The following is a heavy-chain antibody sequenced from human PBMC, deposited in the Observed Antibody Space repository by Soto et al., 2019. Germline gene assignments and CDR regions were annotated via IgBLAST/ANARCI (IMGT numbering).Heavy chain of an antibody. V-gene: IGHV4-59*12. CDR1: GGSISSYY. CDR3: GREMATPYYYYGMDV. Sequence: PSETLSLTCTVSGGSISSYYWSWIRQPPGKGLEWIGYIYYSGSTNYNPSLKSRVTISVDTSKNQFSLKLSSVTAADTAVYYCGREMATPYYYYGMDVWGQGTTVTVSS. CDR2: IYYSGST. J-gene: IGHJ6*02. D-gene: IGHD5-12*01.